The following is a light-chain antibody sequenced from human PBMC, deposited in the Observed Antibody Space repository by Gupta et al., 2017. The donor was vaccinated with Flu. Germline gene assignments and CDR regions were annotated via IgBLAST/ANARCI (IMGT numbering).Light chain of an antibody. Sequence: QSVLTQPPSTSGTPGQRVTISCSGSIANIGSNAVNWYQQLPGTAPKLLIYRNNQRPSGVPDRFSGSKSGTSASLAISGLQSEDEADYYCGPWDDSLHGPLFGGGTKLTVL. V-gene: IGLV1-44*01. J-gene: IGLJ2*01. CDR2: RNN. CDR3: GPWDDSLHGPL. CDR1: IANIGSNA.